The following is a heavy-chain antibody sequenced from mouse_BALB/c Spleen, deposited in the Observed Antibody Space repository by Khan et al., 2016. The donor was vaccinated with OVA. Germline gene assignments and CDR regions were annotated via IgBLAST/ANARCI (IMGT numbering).Heavy chain of an antibody. CDR2: VSTGCGYT. V-gene: IGHV5-6*01. CDR3: RRITYNYDSKEFAY. D-gene: IGHD1-1*01. Sequence: EVQLVESGGDLVKPGGSLKLSCAASGFTFSTSGMSWVRQTPDKRLEWVATVSTGCGYTYYPDSVKGRFTISRDNAKNTLYLQMSGVKSEDAAMFYYRRITYNYDSKEFAYWGQGTLVTVSA. CDR1: GFTFSTSG. J-gene: IGHJ3*01.